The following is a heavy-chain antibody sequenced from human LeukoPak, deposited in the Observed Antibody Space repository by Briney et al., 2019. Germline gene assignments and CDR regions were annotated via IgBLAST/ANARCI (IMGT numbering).Heavy chain of an antibody. CDR3: ARMIRDYGDSNWFDP. Sequence: GGSLRLSCAASGFTFSSYAMSWVRQAPGKGLEWVSAISGSGGTTYYTNSVKGRFTFSRDNSKNTLYLQMNSLRAEDTAIYYCARMIRDYGDSNWFDPWGQGTLVTVSS. V-gene: IGHV3-23*01. CDR1: GFTFSSYA. D-gene: IGHD4-17*01. J-gene: IGHJ5*02. CDR2: ISGSGGTT.